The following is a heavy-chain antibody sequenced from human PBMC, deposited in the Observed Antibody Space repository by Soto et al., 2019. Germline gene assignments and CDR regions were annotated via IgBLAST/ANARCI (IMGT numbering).Heavy chain of an antibody. V-gene: IGHV3-23*01. Sequence: PGGSLRLSCAASGFTFSSYAMTWVRQAPGKGLEWVSVISGSDGSTYYADSVKGRFTISRDNSKNTLYLQMNSLRAEDTAVYYCAILGYSSSWYDAFDIWGQGTMVTV. CDR3: AILGYSSSWYDAFDI. CDR1: GFTFSSYA. D-gene: IGHD6-13*01. CDR2: ISGSDGST. J-gene: IGHJ3*02.